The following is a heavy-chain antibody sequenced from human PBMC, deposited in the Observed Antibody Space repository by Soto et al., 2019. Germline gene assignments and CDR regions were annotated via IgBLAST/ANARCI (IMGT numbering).Heavy chain of an antibody. J-gene: IGHJ3*01. CDR3: TRVPRCSESNFDARGACDF. Sequence: VQLVESGGGLVHPGGSLRLSCAASGFTFSNYWMHWVRQAPGKGLVWVSRINSEGGSTAYADSVKGRFTISRDNAENTLCLQMNSLRAEDMAVYYCTRVPRCSESNFDARGACDFWGLGTLVTVAS. CDR2: INSEGGST. V-gene: IGHV3-74*01. D-gene: IGHD2-15*01. CDR1: GFTFSNYW.